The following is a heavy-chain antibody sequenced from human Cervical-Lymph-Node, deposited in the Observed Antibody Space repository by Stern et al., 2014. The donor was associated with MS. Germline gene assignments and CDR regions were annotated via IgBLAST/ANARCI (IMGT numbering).Heavy chain of an antibody. D-gene: IGHD6-19*01. CDR1: RGSISSSSYY. J-gene: IGHJ5*02. Sequence: QVQLVQSGPGLVKPSETLSLTCTVSRGSISSSSYYWGWIRQPPGKGLEWIGSIYSSGSTYYNPSLKSRVTISVATSKNQFSLKMSSLTAADTAVYYCARQAVAGRVYRFDPWGQGTLVTVSS. CDR2: IYSSGST. V-gene: IGHV4-39*01. CDR3: ARQAVAGRVYRFDP.